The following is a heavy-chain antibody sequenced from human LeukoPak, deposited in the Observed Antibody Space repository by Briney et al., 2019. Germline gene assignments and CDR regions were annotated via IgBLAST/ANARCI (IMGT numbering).Heavy chain of an antibody. CDR2: IRYDGSNK. V-gene: IGHV3-30*02. CDR3: AKDLSGFQRYGDY. J-gene: IGHJ4*02. CDR1: GFTFSSYG. D-gene: IGHD4-17*01. Sequence: GGSLRLSCAASGFTFSSYGMHWVRQAPGKGLEWVAFIRYDGSNKYYADSVKGRFTISRDNSKNTLFLEMSSLRAEDTALYYCAKDLSGFQRYGDYWGQGTLVTVSS.